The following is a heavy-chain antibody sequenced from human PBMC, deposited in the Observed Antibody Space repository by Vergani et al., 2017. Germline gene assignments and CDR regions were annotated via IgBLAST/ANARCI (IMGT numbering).Heavy chain of an antibody. CDR2: ISWNSGSI. D-gene: IGHD6-6*01. Sequence: EVQLVESGGGLVQPGRSLRLSCAASGFTFDDYAMHWVRQAPGKGLEWVSGISWNSGSIGYADSLKGRFTISRDNAKNSLYLQMNGLRAGDTAVYYCARRDSSSPALDYWGQGTLVTVSS. CDR1: GFTFDDYA. V-gene: IGHV3-9*01. J-gene: IGHJ4*02. CDR3: ARRDSSSPALDY.